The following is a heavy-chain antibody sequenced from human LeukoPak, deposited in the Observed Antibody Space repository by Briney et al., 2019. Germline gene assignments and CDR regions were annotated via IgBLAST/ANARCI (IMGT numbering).Heavy chain of an antibody. CDR1: GFTFSNYS. V-gene: IGHV3-21*01. J-gene: IGHJ4*02. Sequence: GGSLRLSCAASGFTFSNYSMNWVRQAPGKGLEWLSSIFSSTSHIYYADSLKGRFTISRDNAKNSLYLQMHSLRAEDTAVYYCARGHLRGRYYFDYWGQGTLVTVSS. CDR2: IFSSTSHI. CDR3: ARGHLRGRYYFDY.